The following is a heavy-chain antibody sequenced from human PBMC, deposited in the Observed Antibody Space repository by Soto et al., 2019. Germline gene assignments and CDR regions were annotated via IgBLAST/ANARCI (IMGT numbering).Heavy chain of an antibody. Sequence: DVQLVESGGGLVKPGGSLRLSCAASGFTFSSYSMHWVRQAPGKGLEWVSSISSSSSYIYYADSVKGRFTISRDNAKNTLDLQMNSLRAEDTAVYYCARGEGWELKNDFDIWGQGTMVTVSS. V-gene: IGHV3-21*01. CDR3: ARGEGWELKNDFDI. CDR1: GFTFSSYS. CDR2: ISSSSSYI. D-gene: IGHD1-26*01. J-gene: IGHJ3*02.